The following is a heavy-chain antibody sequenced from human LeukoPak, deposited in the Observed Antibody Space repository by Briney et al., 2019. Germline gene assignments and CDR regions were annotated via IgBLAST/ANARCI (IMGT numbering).Heavy chain of an antibody. Sequence: EAGGSLRLSCAASGFTFSDYHMSWIRQAPGKGLEWVSYISSSGSTIYYADSVKGRFTISRDNAKNSLYLQMNSLRAEDTAVYYCARVDTATWFDYWGQGTLVTVSS. J-gene: IGHJ4*02. D-gene: IGHD5-18*01. CDR1: GFTFSDYH. CDR3: ARVDTATWFDY. V-gene: IGHV3-11*01. CDR2: ISSSGSTI.